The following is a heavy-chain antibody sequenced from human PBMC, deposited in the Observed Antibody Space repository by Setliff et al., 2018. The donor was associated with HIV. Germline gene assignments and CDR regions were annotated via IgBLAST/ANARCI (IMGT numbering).Heavy chain of an antibody. J-gene: IGHJ4*02. CDR2: ISTSGST. V-gene: IGHV4-61*02. CDR3: AGDYAGSGRPFDY. D-gene: IGHD6-19*01. Sequence: PSETLSLTCTVSGASISSGSYYWTWIRQPAGKGLEWIGRISTSGSTNYNPSLKSRVTISVDTSKNQLSLKLTSVTAADTAVYFCAGDYAGSGRPFDYWGQGTLVTVSS. CDR1: GASISSGSYY.